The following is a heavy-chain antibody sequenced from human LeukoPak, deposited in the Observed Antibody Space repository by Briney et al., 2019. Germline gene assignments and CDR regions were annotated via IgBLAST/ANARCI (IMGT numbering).Heavy chain of an antibody. CDR1: GFTFSDYY. D-gene: IGHD3-10*01. CDR2: ISSSSTI. CDR3: AKDVANYFGSGSYFDY. J-gene: IGHJ4*02. Sequence: TGGSLRLSCAASGFTFSDYYMNWVPQAPGKGLEWVSSISSSSTIYYADSVKGRFTISRDNAKNSLYLQMNSLRTEDTALYYCAKDVANYFGSGSYFDYWGQGTLVTVSS. V-gene: IGHV3-69-1*01.